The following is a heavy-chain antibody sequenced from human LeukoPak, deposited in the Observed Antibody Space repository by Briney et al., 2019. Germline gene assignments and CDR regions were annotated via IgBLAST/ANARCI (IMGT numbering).Heavy chain of an antibody. J-gene: IGHJ4*02. CDR1: GFTFSSHW. D-gene: IGHD5-18*01. V-gene: IGHV3-7*01. Sequence: PGVSLRLSCAASGFTFSSHWMSWVRQAPGKGLEWVANIKKDGSEKYYVDAVKGRFTISRDNAKTSLYLQMNSLRAEDTAVYYCARDLSGIAGYTYGRGIDYWGQGTLVTVSS. CDR2: IKKDGSEK. CDR3: ARDLSGIAGYTYGRGIDY.